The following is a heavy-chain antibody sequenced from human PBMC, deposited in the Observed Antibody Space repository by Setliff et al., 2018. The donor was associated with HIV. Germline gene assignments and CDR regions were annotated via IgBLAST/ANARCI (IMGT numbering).Heavy chain of an antibody. CDR2: INYDEGYE. D-gene: IGHD7-27*01. V-gene: IGHV3-30*02. J-gene: IGHJ3*01. CDR3: AKDGDFRNSDYDAFDF. Sequence: GESLRLSCAASGFTFSVHGMHWVRKAPGRGLERVAFINYDEGYEYYADSVQGRVTISRDNSKNTVDLQMNSLRLEDTGVYYCAKDGDFRNSDYDAFDFWGQGTMVTVSS. CDR1: GFTFSVHG.